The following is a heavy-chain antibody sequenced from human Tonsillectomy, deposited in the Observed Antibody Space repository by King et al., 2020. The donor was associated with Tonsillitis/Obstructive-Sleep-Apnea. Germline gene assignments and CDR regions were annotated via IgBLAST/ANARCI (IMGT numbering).Heavy chain of an antibody. Sequence: VQLVQSGGGLIQPGGSLRLSCAASGFTVSSNYMSWVRQAPGKGLEWVSLIYSAGSTYYADSVKGRFTISRDNSKNTLYLQMNSLRAEDTAVYYCARVDDFWSGYLDYWGQGTLVTVSS. V-gene: IGHV3-53*01. CDR2: IYSAGST. D-gene: IGHD3-3*01. CDR1: GFTVSSNY. CDR3: ARVDDFWSGYLDY. J-gene: IGHJ4*02.